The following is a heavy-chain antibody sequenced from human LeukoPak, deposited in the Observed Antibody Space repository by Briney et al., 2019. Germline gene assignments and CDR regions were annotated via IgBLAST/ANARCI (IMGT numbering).Heavy chain of an antibody. J-gene: IGHJ4*02. Sequence: GASVKVSCKASGGTFSSYAISRVRQAPGQGLEWMGRIIPIFGTANYAQKFQGRVTITADKSTSTAYMELSSLRSEDTAVYYCARGYSSSPVDYWGQGTLVTVSS. CDR3: ARGYSSSPVDY. V-gene: IGHV1-69*06. CDR1: GGTFSSYA. CDR2: IIPIFGTA. D-gene: IGHD6-6*01.